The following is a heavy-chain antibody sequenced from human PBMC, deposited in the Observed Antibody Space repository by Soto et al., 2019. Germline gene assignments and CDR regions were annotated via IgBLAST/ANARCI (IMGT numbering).Heavy chain of an antibody. CDR2: VHISEKA. V-gene: IGHV4-39*07. Sequence: SETLSLTCSVSGDSISRSSHYWGWIRQPPGKGLEWIGSVHISEKAYYNPSLKGRVTLSLDISKSQFSLKLASVTAADTAKYFCARDDSFYGEPGYGMNVWGQGTTVTVSS. CDR3: ARDDSFYGEPGYGMNV. J-gene: IGHJ6*02. D-gene: IGHD4-17*01. CDR1: GDSISRSSHY.